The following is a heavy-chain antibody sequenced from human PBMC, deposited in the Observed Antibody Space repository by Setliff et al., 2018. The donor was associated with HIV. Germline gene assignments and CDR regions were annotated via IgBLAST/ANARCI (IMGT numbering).Heavy chain of an antibody. J-gene: IGHJ6*03. CDR1: GYTLTELS. D-gene: IGHD1-26*01. V-gene: IGHV1-24*01. Sequence: ASVKVSCKVSGYTLTELSMHWVRQAPGKGLEWMGGFDPEDGETIYAQKFQGRVTMTEDTSTDTAYMELSSLRSEDTAVYYCATARSSGRYGHYYYMDVWGKGTTVTVSS. CDR2: FDPEDGET. CDR3: ATARSSGRYGHYYYMDV.